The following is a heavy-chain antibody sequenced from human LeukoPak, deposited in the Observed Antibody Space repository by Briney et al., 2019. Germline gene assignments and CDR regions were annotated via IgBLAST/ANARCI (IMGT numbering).Heavy chain of an antibody. CDR3: AKALGSSGWSPLQH. CDR2: ISGSGGGT. J-gene: IGHJ1*01. D-gene: IGHD6-19*01. Sequence: GESLKISCAASGFTFSTYAMSWVRQAPGKGLEWVSAISGSGGGTYYADSVKGRFTISRDNSKNTLYLHMNSLRAEDTALYYCAKALGSSGWSPLQHWGQGTLVTVSS. V-gene: IGHV3-23*01. CDR1: GFTFSTYA.